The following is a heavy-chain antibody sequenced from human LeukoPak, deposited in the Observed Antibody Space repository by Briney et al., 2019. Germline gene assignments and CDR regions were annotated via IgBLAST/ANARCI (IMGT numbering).Heavy chain of an antibody. Sequence: GGSLRLSCAASEFTFSSYAMSWVRQAPGKGLEWVGHIQSKPDGGTADYAAPVKGRFTISRDDSKNTLYLVINSLKTEDTAVYYCTTRGHLRGIDHWGQGTLVTVSS. CDR1: EFTFSSYA. V-gene: IGHV3-15*01. J-gene: IGHJ4*02. CDR3: TTRGHLRGIDH. CDR2: IQSKPDGGTA. D-gene: IGHD3-10*01.